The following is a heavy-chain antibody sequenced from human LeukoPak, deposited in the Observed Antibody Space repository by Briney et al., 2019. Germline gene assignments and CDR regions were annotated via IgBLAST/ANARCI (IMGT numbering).Heavy chain of an antibody. D-gene: IGHD1-26*01. J-gene: IGHJ4*02. V-gene: IGHV3-23*01. Sequence: GGSLRLSCAASGFTFSSYAMSWVRQAPGKGLEWVSSISGSGGSTYYADSVKGRFTISRDNSKNTLYVQMNSPRAEDTAVYSCAKGLQWELPFDYWGQGTLVTVSS. CDR3: AKGLQWELPFDY. CDR1: GFTFSSYA. CDR2: ISGSGGST.